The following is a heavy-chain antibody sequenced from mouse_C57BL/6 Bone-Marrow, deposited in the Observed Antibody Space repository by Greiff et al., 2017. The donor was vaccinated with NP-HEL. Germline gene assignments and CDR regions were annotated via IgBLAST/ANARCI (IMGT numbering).Heavy chain of an antibody. CDR1: GYAFSSYW. J-gene: IGHJ2*01. V-gene: IGHV1-80*01. CDR2: IYPGDGDT. D-gene: IGHD1-1*01. CDR3: ARRGRDLLIEDY. Sequence: VQVVESGAELVKPGASVKISCKASGYAFSSYWMNWVKQRPGKGLEWIGQIYPGDGDTNYNGKFKGKATLTADKSSSTAYMQLSSLTSEDSAVYFCARRGRDLLIEDYWGQGTTLTVSS.